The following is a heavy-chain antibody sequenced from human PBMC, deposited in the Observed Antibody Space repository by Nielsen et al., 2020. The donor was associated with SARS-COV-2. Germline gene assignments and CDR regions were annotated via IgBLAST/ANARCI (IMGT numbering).Heavy chain of an antibody. Sequence: SETLSLTCAVSGGSISSSNWWSWVRQPPGQGLEWIGEIYHSGSTNYNPSLKSRVTISVDKSKNQFSLKLSSVTAADTAVYYCARDRGSTVTTNWFDPWGQGTLVTVSS. J-gene: IGHJ5*02. V-gene: IGHV4-4*02. D-gene: IGHD4-11*01. CDR2: IYHSGST. CDR1: GGSISSSNW. CDR3: ARDRGSTVTTNWFDP.